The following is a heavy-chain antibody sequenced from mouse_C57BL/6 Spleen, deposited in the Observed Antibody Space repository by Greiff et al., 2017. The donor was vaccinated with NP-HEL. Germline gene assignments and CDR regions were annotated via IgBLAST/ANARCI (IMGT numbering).Heavy chain of an antibody. J-gene: IGHJ1*03. Sequence: QVQLQQSGAELVKPGASVKMSCKASGYTFTSYWITWVKQRPGQGLEWIGDIYPGSGSTNYNEKFKSKATLTVDTSSSTAYMQLSSLTSEDSAVYYCARSPVITTVVASYWYFDVWGTGTTVTVSS. V-gene: IGHV1-55*01. CDR1: GYTFTSYW. CDR3: ARSPVITTVVASYWYFDV. CDR2: IYPGSGST. D-gene: IGHD1-1*01.